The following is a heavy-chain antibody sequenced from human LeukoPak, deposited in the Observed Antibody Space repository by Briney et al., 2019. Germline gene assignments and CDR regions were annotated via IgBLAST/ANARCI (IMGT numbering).Heavy chain of an antibody. J-gene: IGHJ1*01. CDR2: IYYSGST. Sequence: PSETLSLTCTVSGGSISSSSYYWGWIRQPPGKGLEWIGSIYYSGSTYYNPSLKSRVTISVDTSKNQFSLKLSSVTAADTAVYYCARIIAAAGTWDFQHWGQGTLVTVSS. CDR1: GGSISSSSYY. CDR3: ARIIAAAGTWDFQH. D-gene: IGHD6-13*01. V-gene: IGHV4-39*07.